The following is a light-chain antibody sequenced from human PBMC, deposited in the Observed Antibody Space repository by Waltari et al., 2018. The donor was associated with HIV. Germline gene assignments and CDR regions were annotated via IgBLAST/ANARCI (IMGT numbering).Light chain of an antibody. Sequence: EIVLTQSPATLSLSPGERATLPCGASPSVSSSYVAWYQQKPGLAPRLLIYDASRRATGIPDRFSGSGSGTDFTLTISRLEPEDFAVYYCQQYGSSLHSFGQGTKLEIK. V-gene: IGKV3D-20*01. CDR3: QQYGSSLHS. J-gene: IGKJ2*03. CDR2: DAS. CDR1: PSVSSSY.